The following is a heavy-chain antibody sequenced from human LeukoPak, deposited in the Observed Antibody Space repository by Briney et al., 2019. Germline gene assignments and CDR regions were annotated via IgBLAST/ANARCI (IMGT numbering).Heavy chain of an antibody. Sequence: SETLSLTCTVSGGSISNHYWSWIRQPPGKGLEWIGCIYYSGSTNYNPSLKSRVTISVKTSKNQFSLKLSSVTAADTAVYYCARVVAAAGTAYYYMDVWGKGTTVTISS. V-gene: IGHV4-59*11. CDR2: IYYSGST. CDR1: GGSISNHY. D-gene: IGHD6-13*01. J-gene: IGHJ6*03. CDR3: ARVVAAAGTAYYYMDV.